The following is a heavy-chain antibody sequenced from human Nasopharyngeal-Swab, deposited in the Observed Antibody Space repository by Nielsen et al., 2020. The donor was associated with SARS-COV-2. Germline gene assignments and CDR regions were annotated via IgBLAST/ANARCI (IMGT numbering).Heavy chain of an antibody. Sequence: GESLKISCAASGFTFSSYAMSWVRQAPGKGLEWVSAISGSGGSTYYADSVKGRFTISRDNSKNTLYLQMNSLRAEDTAVYYCAKDMAITMLRGVIAYWGQGTLVTVSS. D-gene: IGHD3-10*01. J-gene: IGHJ4*02. CDR1: GFTFSSYA. V-gene: IGHV3-23*01. CDR2: ISGSGGST. CDR3: AKDMAITMLRGVIAY.